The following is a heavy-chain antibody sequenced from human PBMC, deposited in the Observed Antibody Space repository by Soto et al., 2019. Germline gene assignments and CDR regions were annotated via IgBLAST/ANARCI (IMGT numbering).Heavy chain of an antibody. V-gene: IGHV1-18*01. CDR1: GYTFINYG. J-gene: IGHJ6*02. D-gene: IGHD3-22*01. CDR2: ISTYNGNT. CDR3: ARVYYDSRGYYSPDV. Sequence: QVQLVRSGAEVKKPGASVKVSCKASGYTFINYGVTWVRQAPGQGLEWMGWISTYNGNTNYAQKLQGRVTMTTDTSTSTAYMELRSLRSDDTAVYYCARVYYDSRGYYSPDVWGQGTTVTVSS.